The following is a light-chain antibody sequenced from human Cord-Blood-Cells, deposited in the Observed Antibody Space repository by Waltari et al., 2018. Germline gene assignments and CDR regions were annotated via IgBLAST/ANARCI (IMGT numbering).Light chain of an antibody. CDR1: SSDVGSYNL. CDR3: CSYAGSSTFWV. V-gene: IGLV2-23*01. CDR2: EGS. J-gene: IGLJ3*02. Sequence: QSALTQPASVSGSPGQSITISCPGTSSDVGSYNLVSWYQQHPGKAPKRMIYEGSKRPSGVSNRFSGSKSGNTASLTISGLQAEDEADYYCCSYAGSSTFWVFGGGTKLTVL.